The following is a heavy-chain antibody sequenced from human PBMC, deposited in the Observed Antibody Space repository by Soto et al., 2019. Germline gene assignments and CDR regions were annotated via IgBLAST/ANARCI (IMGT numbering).Heavy chain of an antibody. Sequence: GSLRLSCAASGFTFSNYWVHWVRQAPGKGLMWVSRINSDGTTINYADSVEGRFTISRDNAKNTLFLQMNSLRVEDTAVYYCARAGWYRFDYWGQGTQVTVSS. CDR3: ARAGWYRFDY. CDR1: GFTFSNYW. CDR2: INSDGTTI. V-gene: IGHV3-74*01. J-gene: IGHJ4*02. D-gene: IGHD6-19*01.